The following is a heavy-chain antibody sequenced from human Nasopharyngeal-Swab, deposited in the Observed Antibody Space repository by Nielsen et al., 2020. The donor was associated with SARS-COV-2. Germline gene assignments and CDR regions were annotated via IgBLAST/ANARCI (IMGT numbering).Heavy chain of an antibody. CDR3: ARLGWIAAAGTGKSD. CDR1: GFTFSSYS. D-gene: IGHD6-13*01. CDR2: ISSSSSYI. Sequence: GESLKISCAASGFTFSSYSMNWVRQAPGKRLEWVSSISSSSSYIYYADSVKGRFTISRDNAKNSLYLQMNSLRAEDTAVYYCARLGWIAAAGTGKSDWGQGTLVTVSS. J-gene: IGHJ4*02. V-gene: IGHV3-21*01.